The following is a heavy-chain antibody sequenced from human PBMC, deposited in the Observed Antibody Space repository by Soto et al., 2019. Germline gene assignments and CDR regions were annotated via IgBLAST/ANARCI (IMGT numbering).Heavy chain of an antibody. CDR1: GYTFTEYD. CDR3: EVTTGY. Sequence: ASVKVSCNTSGYTFTEYDINWVRQAPGQGLEYMGWVSPENRNAGYAPQFRGRVSMTADTSINTVYLELTTLTYEDTAVYYCEVTTGYWGQGTMVTVSS. CDR2: VSPENRNA. V-gene: IGHV1-8*01. D-gene: IGHD4-17*01. J-gene: IGHJ4*02.